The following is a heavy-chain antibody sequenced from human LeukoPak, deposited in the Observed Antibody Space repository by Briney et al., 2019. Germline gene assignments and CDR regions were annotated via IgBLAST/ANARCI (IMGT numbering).Heavy chain of an antibody. CDR3: ARDLIYQWLGEYYFDH. CDR1: GYTFTSYG. CDR2: ISAYNGNT. Sequence: GASVKVSCKASGYTFTSYGISWVRQAPGQGLEWMGWISAYNGNTNYAQKLQGRVTMTTDTSTSTAYMELRSLRSDDTAVYYCARDLIYQWLGEYYFDHWGQGTLVTVSS. V-gene: IGHV1-18*01. D-gene: IGHD3-10*01. J-gene: IGHJ4*02.